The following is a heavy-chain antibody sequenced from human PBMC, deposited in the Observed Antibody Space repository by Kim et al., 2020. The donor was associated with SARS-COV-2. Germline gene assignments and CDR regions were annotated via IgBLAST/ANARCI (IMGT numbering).Heavy chain of an antibody. J-gene: IGHJ4*02. CDR1: GFTFSSYA. CDR2: ISGSGGST. D-gene: IGHD6-13*01. V-gene: IGHV3-23*01. Sequence: GGSLRLSCAASGFTFSSYAMSWVRQAPGKGLEWVSAISGSGGSTYYADSVKGRFTISRDNSKNTLYLQMNSLRAEDTAVYYCAKDLSVYSSSWYFDYWGQGTLVTVSS. CDR3: AKDLSVYSSSWYFDY.